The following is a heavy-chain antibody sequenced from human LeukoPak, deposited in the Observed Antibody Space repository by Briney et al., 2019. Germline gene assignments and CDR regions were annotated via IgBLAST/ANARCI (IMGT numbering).Heavy chain of an antibody. V-gene: IGHV3-30*18. CDR1: GFTFSSYG. Sequence: GGSLRLSCAASGFTFSSYGMHWVRQAPGKGLEWVAVISYDGSNKYYADSVKGRFTISRDNSKNTLYLQMNSLRAEDTAVYYCAKDYSGSYPRHGTVDYWGQGTLVTVSS. CDR2: ISYDGSNK. J-gene: IGHJ4*02. D-gene: IGHD1-26*01. CDR3: AKDYSGSYPRHGTVDY.